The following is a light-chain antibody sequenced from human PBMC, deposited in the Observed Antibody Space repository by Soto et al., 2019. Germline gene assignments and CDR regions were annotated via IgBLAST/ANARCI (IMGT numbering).Light chain of an antibody. CDR3: QQYGSSPYT. J-gene: IGKJ2*01. Sequence: EIVLTQSPGTLSLSPGERATLSCRASQSVSSSYLAWFQQQPGQAPRLLIYGASSRATGIPDRFSGSESGTVFTLTISRLAPEDFVVYYCQQYGSSPYTFGQGTKLEIK. CDR1: QSVSSSY. V-gene: IGKV3-20*01. CDR2: GAS.